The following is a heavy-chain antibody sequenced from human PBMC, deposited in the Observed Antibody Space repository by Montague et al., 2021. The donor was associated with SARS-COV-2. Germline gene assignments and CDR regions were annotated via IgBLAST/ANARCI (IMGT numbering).Heavy chain of an antibody. CDR2: IYWDGDQ. J-gene: IGHJ3*01. CDR3: ARRYDFYRAEAFDV. CDR1: GFSLNTDGVG. V-gene: IGHV2-5*02. D-gene: IGHD3-3*01. Sequence: PALVKPTQTLTLTCVFSGFSLNTDGVGVAWIRRPPGKALEWLALIYWDGDQRCSPSLKTRLTITKDTSKNRVVLTMTNLDPVDTATYYCARRYDFYRAEAFDVWGQGTMLTVSS.